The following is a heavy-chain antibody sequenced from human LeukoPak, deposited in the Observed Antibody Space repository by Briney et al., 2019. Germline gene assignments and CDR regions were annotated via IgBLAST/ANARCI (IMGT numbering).Heavy chain of an antibody. CDR2: INPNSGDT. D-gene: IGHD1-26*01. Sequence: ASVKVSCKXSGYTFTGYYMHWVRQAPGQGLEWMGSINPNSGDTDYGQKFQGRVTMTRDTSTSTAYMELSRLTSDDTAVYYCAREKSMGLDYWGQGTLVTVSS. CDR1: GYTFTGYY. V-gene: IGHV1-2*02. CDR3: AREKSMGLDY. J-gene: IGHJ4*02.